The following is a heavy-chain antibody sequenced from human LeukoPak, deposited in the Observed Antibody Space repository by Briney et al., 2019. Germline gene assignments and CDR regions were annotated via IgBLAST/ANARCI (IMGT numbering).Heavy chain of an antibody. CDR2: ISSSGSTI. V-gene: IGHV3-48*03. J-gene: IGHJ3*02. D-gene: IGHD2-15*01. CDR3: ARAGPTRLDAFDI. Sequence: GGSLRLSCAASGFTFSSYEMNWVRQAPGKGLEWVSYISSSGSTIYYADSVKGRFTISRENAKNSLYLQMNSLRAGDTAVYYCARAGPTRLDAFDIWGQGTMVTVSS. CDR1: GFTFSSYE.